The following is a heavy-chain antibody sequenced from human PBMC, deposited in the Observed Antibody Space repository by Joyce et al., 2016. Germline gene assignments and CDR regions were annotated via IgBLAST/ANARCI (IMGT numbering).Heavy chain of an antibody. J-gene: IGHJ3*01. Sequence: QVALRESGPALLNPTQTLTLTCTFSGFSLNTRGLCVSWIRQPPGRALEWLAFINWDDEKYYSTSLKSRLTISKDTSKNEVVLTMTTVDPVDTGTYYCARMPLGGVGRAFDVWGQGTVVTVSS. D-gene: IGHD3-16*01. V-gene: IGHV2-70*01. CDR2: INWDDEK. CDR1: GFSLNTRGLC. CDR3: ARMPLGGVGRAFDV.